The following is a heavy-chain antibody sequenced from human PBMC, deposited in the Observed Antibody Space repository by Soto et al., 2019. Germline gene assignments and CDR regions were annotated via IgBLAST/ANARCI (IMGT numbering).Heavy chain of an antibody. V-gene: IGHV3-15*01. CDR1: GFTFSNAW. Sequence: PGGSLGLSCAASGFTFSNAWMSWVRQAPGKGLEWVGRIKSKTDGGTTDYAAPVKGRFTISRDDSKNTLYLQMNSLKTEDTAVYYCTTDGPLGGLRYFDWSQFYMDVWGKGTTVTVSS. CDR3: TTDGPLGGLRYFDWSQFYMDV. D-gene: IGHD3-9*01. J-gene: IGHJ6*03. CDR2: IKSKTDGGTT.